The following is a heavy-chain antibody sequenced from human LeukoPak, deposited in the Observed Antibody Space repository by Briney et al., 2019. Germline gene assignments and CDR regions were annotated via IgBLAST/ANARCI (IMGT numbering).Heavy chain of an antibody. J-gene: IGHJ4*02. CDR2: ISGYNGNT. V-gene: IGHV1-18*01. CDR3: ARDLQWALGY. Sequence: EASVKVSCKASGGTFSSYAITWVRQAPRQGLEWMGWISGYNGNTNYAQKFQDRVTMTTDTSTTTVYMELRSLRSDDTAVYYCARDLQWALGYWGQGTLVTVSS. D-gene: IGHD6-19*01. CDR1: GGTFSSYA.